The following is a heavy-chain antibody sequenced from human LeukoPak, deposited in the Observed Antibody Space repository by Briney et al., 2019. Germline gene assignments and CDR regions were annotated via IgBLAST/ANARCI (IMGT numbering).Heavy chain of an antibody. CDR3: ARVDYYDSSGYSGMDV. D-gene: IGHD3-22*01. V-gene: IGHV1-2*06. Sequence: GASVKVSFKASGYTFTGYYMHWVRQAPGQGLEWMGRINPNSGGTNYAQKFQGRVTMTRDTSISTAYMELSRLRSDDTAVYYCARVDYYDSSGYSGMDVWGRGTTVTVSS. CDR1: GYTFTGYY. J-gene: IGHJ6*02. CDR2: INPNSGGT.